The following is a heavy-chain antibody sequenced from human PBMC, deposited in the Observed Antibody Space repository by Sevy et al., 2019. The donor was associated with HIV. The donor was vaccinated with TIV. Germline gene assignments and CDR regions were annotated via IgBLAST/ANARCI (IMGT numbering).Heavy chain of an antibody. CDR2: IHYSGST. V-gene: IGHV4-59*01. CDR1: GDSISSYY. J-gene: IGHJ4*01. D-gene: IGHD6-6*01. Sequence: SETLSLTCTVSGDSISSYYWSWMRQPPGKGLEWIGYIHYSGSTNYNPSLKSRVTISVDTSKSQFSLNLNSVTAADTAVYFCARASGQSTSSRYFDFWGQEPWSPSPQ. CDR3: ARASGQSTSSRYFDF.